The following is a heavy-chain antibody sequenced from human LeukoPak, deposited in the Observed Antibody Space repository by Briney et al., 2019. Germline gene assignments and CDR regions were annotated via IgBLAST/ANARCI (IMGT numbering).Heavy chain of an antibody. V-gene: IGHV4-59*01. Sequence: SETLSLTCTVSGGSISSYYWSWIRQPPGKGLEWIGYIYYSGSTNYNPSLRSRVTISVDTSKNQFSLKLSSVTAADTAVYYCARALALGQLLFDYWGQGTLVTVSS. CDR2: IYYSGST. CDR1: GGSISSYY. D-gene: IGHD1-26*01. J-gene: IGHJ4*02. CDR3: ARALALGQLLFDY.